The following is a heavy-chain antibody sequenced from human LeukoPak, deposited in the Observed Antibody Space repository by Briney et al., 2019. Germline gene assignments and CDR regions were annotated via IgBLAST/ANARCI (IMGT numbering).Heavy chain of an antibody. D-gene: IGHD2-2*01. V-gene: IGHV1-2*02. J-gene: IGHJ4*02. CDR3: ARANFLYCSSTACLFDY. CDR2: INPNSGDT. CDR1: GYTFTDYY. Sequence: ASVKVSCKASGYTFTDYYMHWVRQAPGQGFEWMGWINPNSGDTNYAQKFQGRVTMTRDTSISTAHMELSRLRSDDTAVYYCARANFLYCSSTACLFDYWGQGTLVIVSS.